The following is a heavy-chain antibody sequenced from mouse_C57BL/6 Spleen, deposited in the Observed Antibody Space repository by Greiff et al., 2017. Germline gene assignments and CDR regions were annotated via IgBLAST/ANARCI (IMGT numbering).Heavy chain of an antibody. CDR2: IDPEDGET. D-gene: IGHD3-1*01. V-gene: IGHV14-2*01. Sequence: SGAELVKPGASVKLSCTASGFNIKDYYMHWVKQRTEQGLEWIGRIDPEDGETKYAPKFPGKATITADTSSNTAYLQLSSLTSEDTAVYYCARRAFDYWGQGTTLTVSS. CDR3: ARRAFDY. CDR1: GFNIKDYY. J-gene: IGHJ2*01.